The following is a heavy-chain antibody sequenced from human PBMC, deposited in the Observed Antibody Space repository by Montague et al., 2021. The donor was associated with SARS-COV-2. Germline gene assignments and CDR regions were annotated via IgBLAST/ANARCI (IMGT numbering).Heavy chain of an antibody. CDR2: VLYSGTT. D-gene: IGHD4-17*01. V-gene: IGHV4-39*01. CDR1: GRSMRSDRFY. CDR3: AIHAGAYVDFGGIYYYNGVDV. Sequence: SETLSLTCNVPGRSMRSDRFYWVWIRQPPGRSLEWIGYVLYSGTTYYNPSLKSRVTISADTSKNEFFLEMTSVTAADTAVYYCAIHAGAYVDFGGIYYYNGVDVWGQGTTVTVSS. J-gene: IGHJ6*02.